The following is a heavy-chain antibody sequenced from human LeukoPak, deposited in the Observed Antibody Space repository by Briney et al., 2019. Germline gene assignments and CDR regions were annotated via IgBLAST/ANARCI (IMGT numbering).Heavy chain of an antibody. V-gene: IGHV4-59*08. CDR3: ARGSYDSSGFGY. D-gene: IGHD3-22*01. CDR1: GGSINSYY. J-gene: IGHJ4*02. CDR2: IYYSGST. Sequence: SETLSLTCSVSGGSINSYYWSWIRQPPGKGLEWIGYIYYSGSTNYNPSLKSRVTISVDTSKNQFSLKLSSVTAADTAVYYCARGSYDSSGFGYWGQGTLVTVSS.